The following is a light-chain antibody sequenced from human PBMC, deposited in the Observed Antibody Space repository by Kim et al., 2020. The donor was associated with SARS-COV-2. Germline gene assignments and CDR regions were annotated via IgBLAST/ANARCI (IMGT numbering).Light chain of an antibody. CDR1: QDISRY. J-gene: IGKJ1*01. V-gene: IGKV1-39*01. Sequence: ASVRDRVTITCRSSQDISRYLNWYQQKPGNAPKLLIYTASSLQSGVPSRFTGSGSETDFTLTITSLQPEDFATYYCQQTSSAPRTFGQGTKVDIK. CDR2: TAS. CDR3: QQTSSAPRT.